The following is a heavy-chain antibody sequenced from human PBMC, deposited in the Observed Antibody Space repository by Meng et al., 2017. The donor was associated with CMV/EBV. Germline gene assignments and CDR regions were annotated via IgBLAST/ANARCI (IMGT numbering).Heavy chain of an antibody. CDR1: LIFSRYT. V-gene: IGHV3-23*01. J-gene: IGHJ4*02. CDR3: ATVGVMNSWNPYYVDF. CDR2: IWGNGQST. D-gene: IGHD1-1*01. Sequence: LIFSRYTMTWVRQAPGKGLEWVSIIWGNGQSTYYADSVKGRFTVVRDNSKNTLYLQMNGLRADDTAVYYCATVGVMNSWNPYYVDFRGQGTLVTVSS.